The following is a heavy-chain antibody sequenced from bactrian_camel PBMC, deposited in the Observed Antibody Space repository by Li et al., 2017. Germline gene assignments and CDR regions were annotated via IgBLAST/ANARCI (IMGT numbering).Heavy chain of an antibody. CDR2: IYTGDGSA. V-gene: IGHV3S1*01. CDR3: AAAATRYPCYYGLKTFGYNL. J-gene: IGHJ4*01. Sequence: HVQLVESGGGSVQSGGSLRLSCAASGHTYSSYCMNWFRQAPGKEREGVAGIYTGDGSAYVADSVKGRFTISLDNAKNTMYLQMNSLKPEDTAMYYCAAAATRYPCYYGLKTFGYNLWGQGTQVT. D-gene: IGHD5*01. CDR1: GHTYSSYC.